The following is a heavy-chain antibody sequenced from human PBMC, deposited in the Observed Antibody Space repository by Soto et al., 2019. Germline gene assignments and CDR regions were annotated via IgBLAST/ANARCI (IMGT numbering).Heavy chain of an antibody. CDR2: IYYSGST. V-gene: IGHV4-39*01. CDR1: GGSISSSSYY. J-gene: IGHJ4*02. CDR3: ARHNYHGSGPSAS. D-gene: IGHD3-22*01. Sequence: PSETLSLTCTVSGGSISSSSYYWGWIRQPPGKGLEWIGSIYYSGSTYYNPSLKSRVTISVDTSKNQFSLKLSSVTAADTAGYYGARHNYHGSGPSASRGQRAVVTVSS.